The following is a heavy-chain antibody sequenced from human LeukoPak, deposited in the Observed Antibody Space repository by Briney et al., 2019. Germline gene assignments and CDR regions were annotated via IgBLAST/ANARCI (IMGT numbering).Heavy chain of an antibody. J-gene: IGHJ5*02. CDR3: ARDHCGGDCFGFS. CDR2: IFPIFGTA. D-gene: IGHD2-21*02. CDR1: GGTFSSYV. V-gene: IGHV1-69*05. Sequence: SVKVSCKASGGTFSSYVISWVRQAPGQGLEWMGGIFPIFGTANYAQKFQGRVTITTDESTSTAYMELSSLRSEDTAVYYCARDHCGGDCFGFSWGQGTLVTVSS.